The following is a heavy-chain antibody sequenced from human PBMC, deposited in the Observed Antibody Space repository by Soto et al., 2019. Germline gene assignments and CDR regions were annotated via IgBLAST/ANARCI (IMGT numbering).Heavy chain of an antibody. CDR1: GGSISSSSYY. V-gene: IGHV4-39*01. J-gene: IGHJ5*02. Sequence: SETLSLTCTVSGGSISSSSYYWGWIRQPPGKGLEWIGSIYYSGSTYYNPSLKSRVTISVDTSKNQFSLRLSSVTAADTAVYYCARVGRSGYYYDWFDPWGQGTLVTVSS. CDR3: ARVGRSGYYYDWFDP. CDR2: IYYSGST. D-gene: IGHD3-22*01.